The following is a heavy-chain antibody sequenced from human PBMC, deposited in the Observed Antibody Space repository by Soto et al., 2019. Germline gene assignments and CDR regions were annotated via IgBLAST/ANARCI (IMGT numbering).Heavy chain of an antibody. V-gene: IGHV4-59*01. D-gene: IGHD3-9*01. J-gene: IGHJ4*02. CDR1: GGSISVYY. CDR3: ARGVGSSPPRY. Sequence: PSETLALTCTISGGSISVYYWSCIRQSPRQGLEWIGYVYDNGRPYYSPSLKSRVTISADTSKNQISLKLTSATAADTAVYYCARGVGSSPPRYWGRGLLVTVSS. CDR2: VYDNGRP.